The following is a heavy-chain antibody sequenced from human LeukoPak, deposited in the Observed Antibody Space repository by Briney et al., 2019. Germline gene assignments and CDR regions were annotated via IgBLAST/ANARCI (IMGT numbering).Heavy chain of an antibody. CDR2: ISTSSSDT. CDR3: AKGKDSVAGATNDY. D-gene: IGHD6-19*01. Sequence: GGSLRLSCAASGFTFSDYYMNWIRQAPGKGPEWVSYISTSSSDTNYADSVKGRFTISRDNAKNSLYLQMNSLRAEDTAVYYCAKGKDSVAGATNDYWGQGTLVTVSS. V-gene: IGHV3-11*06. CDR1: GFTFSDYY. J-gene: IGHJ4*02.